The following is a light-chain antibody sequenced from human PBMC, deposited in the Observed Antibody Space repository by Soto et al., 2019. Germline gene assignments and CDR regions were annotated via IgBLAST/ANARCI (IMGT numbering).Light chain of an antibody. V-gene: IGLV2-11*01. CDR1: NSDVGGYDS. J-gene: IGLJ2*01. CDR3: CSYAGSSLV. Sequence: QSALTQPRSVSGSPGQSVTISCTGTNSDVGGYDSVSWYQQHPGKAPKLIISDVSQRPSGVPDRFSGSKSGNTASLTISGLQPEDEADYYCCSYAGSSLVFGGGTKLTVL. CDR2: DVS.